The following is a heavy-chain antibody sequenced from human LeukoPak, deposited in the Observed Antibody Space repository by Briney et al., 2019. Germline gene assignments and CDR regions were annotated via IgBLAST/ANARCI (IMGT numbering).Heavy chain of an antibody. Sequence: GGSLRLSCAASGFTFSSYGMHWVGQAPGKGLEWVAVIWYDGSNKYYADSVKGRFTISRDNSKNTLYLQMNSLRAEDTAVYYCARDPDPYSSSWYLGWYFDLWGRGTLVTVSS. CDR1: GFTFSSYG. CDR3: ARDPDPYSSSWYLGWYFDL. CDR2: IWYDGSNK. V-gene: IGHV3-33*01. D-gene: IGHD6-13*01. J-gene: IGHJ2*01.